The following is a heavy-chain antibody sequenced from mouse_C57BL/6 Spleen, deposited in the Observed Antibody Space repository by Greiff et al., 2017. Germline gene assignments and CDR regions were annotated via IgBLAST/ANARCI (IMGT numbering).Heavy chain of an antibody. J-gene: IGHJ3*01. CDR1: GFNIKDDY. Sequence: EVQLQQSGAELVRPGASVKLSCTASGFNIKDDYMNWVKQRPEQGLEWIGWIDPENGDTEYASKFQGMATITADTSSNTAYLQLSSLTSEDTAVYYCTYYDYDVVAYWGQGTLVTVSA. D-gene: IGHD2-4*01. V-gene: IGHV14-4*01. CDR2: IDPENGDT. CDR3: TYYDYDVVAY.